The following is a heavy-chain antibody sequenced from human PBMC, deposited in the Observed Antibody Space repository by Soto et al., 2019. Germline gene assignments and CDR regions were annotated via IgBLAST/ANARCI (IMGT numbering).Heavy chain of an antibody. CDR1: GDSMTSSNW. J-gene: IGHJ4*02. CDR2: AHHSGRT. V-gene: IGHV4-4*02. CDR3: ARSEATALDY. Sequence: QVQLLESGPGLLKPSGTLSLTCTVSGDSMTSSNWWNWVRQPPGKGLEWIGEAHHSGRTNYNPSLKSRVTISVDRSQSHFCLQLTSVTAADTAVYYCARSEATALDYWGQGTLVTVSS.